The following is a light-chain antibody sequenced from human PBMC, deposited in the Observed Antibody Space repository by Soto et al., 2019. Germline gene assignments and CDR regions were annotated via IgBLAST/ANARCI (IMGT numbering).Light chain of an antibody. J-gene: IGKJ4*01. CDR3: RNFLCARLN. Sequence: DIQMTQSPSSLSASVGDRVTITCRASHDISNSLAWYQQKPGEVPKVLIYATSILQSGVPARGSGSGSGTHFHMPISSLEDEDVASDYCRNFLCARLNFGVGPKVA. V-gene: IGKV1-27*01. CDR1: HDISNS. CDR2: ATS.